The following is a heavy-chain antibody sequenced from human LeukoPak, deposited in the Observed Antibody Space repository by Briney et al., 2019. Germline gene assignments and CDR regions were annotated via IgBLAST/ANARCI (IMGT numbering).Heavy chain of an antibody. CDR3: TKDSFYWVSWN. CDR2: IQNRENAK. Sequence: PGGSLRLSCATWGFDFATYGMHWVPQAPGKGLEWVAFIQNRENAKSYADSVRGRFSIFRDDSKNTLYLQLSTLRRDDTAVYYCTKDSFYWVSWNWGPGALVIVSS. J-gene: IGHJ4*02. D-gene: IGHD3-16*02. V-gene: IGHV3-30*02. CDR1: GFDFATYG.